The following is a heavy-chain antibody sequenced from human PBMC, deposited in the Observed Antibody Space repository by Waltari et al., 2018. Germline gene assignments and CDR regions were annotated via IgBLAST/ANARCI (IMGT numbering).Heavy chain of an antibody. J-gene: IGHJ3*02. CDR1: GGSISSYY. Sequence: QVQLQESGPGLVKPSETLSLTCTVSGGSISSYYWRWIRQPPGKGLEWIGYIYYSGSTNYNPSLKSRVTISVDTSKNQFSLKLSSVTAADTAVYYCARGGSEDAFDIWGQGTMVTVSS. D-gene: IGHD1-26*01. V-gene: IGHV4-59*01. CDR3: ARGGSEDAFDI. CDR2: IYYSGST.